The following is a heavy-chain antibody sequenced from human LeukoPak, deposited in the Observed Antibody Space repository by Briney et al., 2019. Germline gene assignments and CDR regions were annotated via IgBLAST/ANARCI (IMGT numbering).Heavy chain of an antibody. CDR3: ACLGYYYDSSGAL. CDR1: GYTFTSYA. V-gene: IGHV1-3*01. D-gene: IGHD3-22*01. Sequence: ASGKVSCKASGYTFTSYAMHWVRQAAGQRLEWMGWINAGNGNTKYSQKFQGRVTITRDTSASTAYMELSSLRSEDTAVYYCACLGYYYDSSGALWGQGTLVTVSS. CDR2: INAGNGNT. J-gene: IGHJ4*02.